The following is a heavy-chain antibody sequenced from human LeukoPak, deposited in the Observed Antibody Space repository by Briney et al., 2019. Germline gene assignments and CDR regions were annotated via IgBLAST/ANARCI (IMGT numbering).Heavy chain of an antibody. CDR3: ARVGDHYHWYFDL. Sequence: GGSLRLSCEASGFSVGTKYMNWGRQAPGKGLEWVSILYSGVDTYYADSVKGRFTISRDNYKNPLFLKMNSLRADDTAVYYCARVGDHYHWYFDLWGRGTRVSVSS. CDR2: LYSGVDT. J-gene: IGHJ2*01. CDR1: GFSVGTKY. V-gene: IGHV3-53*01. D-gene: IGHD3-10*01.